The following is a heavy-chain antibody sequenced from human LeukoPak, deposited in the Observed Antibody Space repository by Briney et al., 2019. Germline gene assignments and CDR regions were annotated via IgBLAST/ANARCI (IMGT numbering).Heavy chain of an antibody. J-gene: IGHJ4*02. V-gene: IGHV3-21*01. D-gene: IGHD3-10*01. Sequence: GGSLRLSCVASGFAFRSYSMNWVRQAPGKGLEWVSSISSSSYYIYYADSVKGRFTISRDNAKNSLYLQMNSLRAEDTAVYYCARAHYYGSGSYSIYDFDYWGQGTLVTVSS. CDR3: ARAHYYGSGSYSIYDFDY. CDR1: GFAFRSYS. CDR2: ISSSSYYI.